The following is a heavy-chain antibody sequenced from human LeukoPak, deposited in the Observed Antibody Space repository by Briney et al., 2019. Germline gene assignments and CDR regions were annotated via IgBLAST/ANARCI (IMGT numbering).Heavy chain of an antibody. D-gene: IGHD3-22*01. CDR1: GFTFSRYA. J-gene: IGHJ4*02. CDR3: AKDYSSGYFNFDY. CDR2: ISGSGGST. Sequence: PGGSLRLSCAASGFTFSRYAMTWVRQAPGKGLGWVSAISGSGGSTNSADSVKGRFTISRDSSKNTLYLQMNSLRAEDTAVYYCAKDYSSGYFNFDYWGQGTLVTVSS. V-gene: IGHV3-23*01.